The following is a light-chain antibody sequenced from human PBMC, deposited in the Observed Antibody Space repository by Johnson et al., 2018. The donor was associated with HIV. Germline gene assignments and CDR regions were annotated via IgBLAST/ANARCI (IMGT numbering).Light chain of an antibody. J-gene: IGLJ1*01. Sequence: QPVLTQPPSVSAAPGQKVTISCSGSSSNIGNTYVSWYQQLPGTAPKLLIYDNNKRPSGIPDRFSGSKSGTSATLGITGLQTGDEADYYCGTWDSSLSAFYVFGTGTNVTDL. CDR3: GTWDSSLSAFYV. CDR1: SSNIGNTY. V-gene: IGLV1-51*01. CDR2: DNN.